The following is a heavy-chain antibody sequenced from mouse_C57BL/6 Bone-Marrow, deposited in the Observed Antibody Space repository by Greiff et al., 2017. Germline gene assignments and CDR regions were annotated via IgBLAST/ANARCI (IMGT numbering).Heavy chain of an antibody. CDR3: ARRRNYVFYYAVDE. CDR2: IAPSDSST. J-gene: IGHJ4*01. V-gene: IGHV1-69*01. Sequence: VQLQQPGAELVMPGASVKLSCKASGYTFPSYWMHWVKQRPGQGLAWIGEIAPSDSSTNYNPKFKGKSTLTVDKSSSTAYMQLSSLTSEDSAVYYCARRRNYVFYYAVDEGGQGASVTVSS. CDR1: GYTFPSYW. D-gene: IGHD1-1*01.